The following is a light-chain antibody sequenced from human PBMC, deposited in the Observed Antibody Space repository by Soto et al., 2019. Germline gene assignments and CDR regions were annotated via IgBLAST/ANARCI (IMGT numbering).Light chain of an antibody. Sequence: QSALTQPASVSGSPGQSITISCTGTSSDVGTYNLVSWYQQCPGKAPKLMIYEGSKRHSGVSNRFSGSKSGNTASLTISGLQAEDEADYYCCSYAGSSTHVVFGGGTKLTVL. CDR1: SSDVGTYNL. CDR3: CSYAGSSTHVV. CDR2: EGS. V-gene: IGLV2-23*01. J-gene: IGLJ2*01.